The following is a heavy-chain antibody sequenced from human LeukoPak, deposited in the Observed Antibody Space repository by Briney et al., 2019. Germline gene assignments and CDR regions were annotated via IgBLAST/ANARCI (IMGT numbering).Heavy chain of an antibody. J-gene: IGHJ4*02. CDR2: KSYDGTKK. CDR3: AKATSITMVRGVISSLFDY. D-gene: IGHD3-10*01. CDR1: GFTFSSYD. Sequence: GGSLRLSCAASGFTFSSYDMHWVRQAPGKGLEWVALKSYDGTKKYYADSVKGRFTISRDNSKKTLWLQMDSLRAEDTAVYYCAKATSITMVRGVISSLFDYWGQGTLVTVSS. V-gene: IGHV3-30*18.